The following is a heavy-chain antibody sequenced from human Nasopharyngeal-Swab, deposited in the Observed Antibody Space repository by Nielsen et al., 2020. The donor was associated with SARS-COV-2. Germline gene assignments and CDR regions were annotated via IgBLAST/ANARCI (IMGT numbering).Heavy chain of an antibody. J-gene: IGHJ4*02. V-gene: IGHV1-58*01. CDR1: GFTFTSSA. Sequence: SVKVSCKASGFTFTSSAVQWVRQARGQRLEWIGWIVVGSGNTNYAQKFQERVTITRDMSTSTAYMELSSLRSEDTAVYYCAAAASYDSNGYYSDYWGQGTLVTVSS. CDR3: AAAASYDSNGYYSDY. CDR2: IVVGSGNT. D-gene: IGHD3-22*01.